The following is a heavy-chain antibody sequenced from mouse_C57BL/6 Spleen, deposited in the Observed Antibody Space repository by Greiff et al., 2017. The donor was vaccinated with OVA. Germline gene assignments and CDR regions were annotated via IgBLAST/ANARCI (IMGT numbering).Heavy chain of an antibody. Sequence: EVQLQESGGGLVKPGGSLKLSCAASGFTFSSYTMSWVRQTPEKRLEWVATISGGGGNTYYPDSVQGRFPISRDNAKNTLYLQMSSLRSEDTALYYCARGGSTMVTTNFDYWGQGTTLTVSS. CDR2: ISGGGGNT. J-gene: IGHJ2*01. V-gene: IGHV5-9*01. D-gene: IGHD2-2*01. CDR3: ARGGSTMVTTNFDY. CDR1: GFTFSSYT.